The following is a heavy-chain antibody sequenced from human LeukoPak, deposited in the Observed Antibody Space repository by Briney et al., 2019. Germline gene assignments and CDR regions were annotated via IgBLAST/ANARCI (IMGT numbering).Heavy chain of an antibody. Sequence: PGGSLRLSCVASGFTLSSYWMHWVRKAPGKGLVWVSRINGDGSSTSYADSVKGRFTLPRDTAKNTLYLHMNSLRAEDTAVYYCARTPHWYLDLWGRGTLVTVSS. V-gene: IGHV3-74*01. D-gene: IGHD2-15*01. CDR1: GFTLSSYW. CDR3: ARTPHWYLDL. CDR2: INGDGSST. J-gene: IGHJ2*01.